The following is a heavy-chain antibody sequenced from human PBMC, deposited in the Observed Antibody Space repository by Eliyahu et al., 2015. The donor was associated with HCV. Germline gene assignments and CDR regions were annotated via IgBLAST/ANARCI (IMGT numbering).Heavy chain of an antibody. V-gene: IGHV3-23*01. D-gene: IGHD3-9*01. J-gene: IGHJ4*02. CDR1: GFXFSLXA. CDR3: ARWPAYDDLTGYHHYFDY. CDR2: ISDSGDVT. Sequence: EVKLSGSGGGLAQPGKSLRLSCXAXGFXFSLXAMPWVRQAPGKGLQWVSAISDSGDVTYYADSVKGRFTISRDNSMNTLHLQMDSLTADDTAVYFCARWPAYDDLTGYHHYFDYWGQGSQVTVSS.